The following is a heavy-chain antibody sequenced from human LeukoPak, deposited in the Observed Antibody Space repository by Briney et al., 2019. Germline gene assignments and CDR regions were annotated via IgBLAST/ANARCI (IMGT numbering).Heavy chain of an antibody. D-gene: IGHD4-17*01. CDR3: ARSVYGEPFDY. CDR2: ISAYNGNT. V-gene: IGHV1-18*01. Sequence: ASVKVSCKASGYTFTSYDINWVRQAPGQGLEWMGWISAYNGNTNYAQKLQGRVTMTTDTSTSTAYMELRSLRSDNTAVYYCARSVYGEPFDYWGQGTLVTVSS. J-gene: IGHJ4*02. CDR1: GYTFTSYD.